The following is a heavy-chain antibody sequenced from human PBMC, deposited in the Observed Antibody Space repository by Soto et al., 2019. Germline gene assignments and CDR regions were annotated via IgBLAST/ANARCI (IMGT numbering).Heavy chain of an antibody. CDR3: AHRVLRTVFGLVTTTAIYFDF. Sequence: QITLNESGPTQVKPRQTLTLTCTFSGFSLTTRGVGVGWIRQSPGKAPEWLALIYWYDDKRYSPSLKSRITITKDTAKNQVVLTMADLDPADTATYYCAHRVLRTVFGLVTTTAIYFDFWGQGTPVAVSS. D-gene: IGHD3-3*01. CDR2: IYWYDDK. J-gene: IGHJ4*02. CDR1: GFSLTTRGVG. V-gene: IGHV2-5*01.